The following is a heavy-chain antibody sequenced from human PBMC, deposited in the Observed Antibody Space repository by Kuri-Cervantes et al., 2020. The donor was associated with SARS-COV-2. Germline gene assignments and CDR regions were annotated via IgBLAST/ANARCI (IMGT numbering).Heavy chain of an antibody. D-gene: IGHD1-26*01. CDR3: ARERRTVGDTDVAFDF. Sequence: ETLSLTCAASGFTFSGHWIHWVRQAPGKGLVWVSRINPDGSYTNNADSVKGRFTLSRDNAKNTLYLQMNSLRAEDTAVYYCARERRTVGDTDVAFDFWGQGTMVTVSS. V-gene: IGHV3-74*01. CDR1: GFTFSGHW. J-gene: IGHJ3*01. CDR2: INPDGSYT.